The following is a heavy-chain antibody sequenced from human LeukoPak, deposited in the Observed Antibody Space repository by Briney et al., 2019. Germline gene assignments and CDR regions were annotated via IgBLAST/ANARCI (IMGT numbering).Heavy chain of an antibody. CDR2: ISYEASNK. D-gene: IGHD2-8*02. CDR3: ARDYLVGCTDTICYPIGY. CDR1: GFTFGNHA. J-gene: IGHJ4*02. V-gene: IGHV3-30*01. Sequence: GRSLRLSCAASGFTFGNHAMHWVRQAPGMGLEWVAVISYEASNKYYADSVKGRFTISRDNSKNMLYLQMNSLRAEDTAVYYCARDYLVGCTDTICYPIGYWGQGTLVTVSS.